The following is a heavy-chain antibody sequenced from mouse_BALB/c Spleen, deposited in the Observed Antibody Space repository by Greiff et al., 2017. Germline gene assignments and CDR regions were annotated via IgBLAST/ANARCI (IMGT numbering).Heavy chain of an antibody. CDR3: AALWGDYAMDY. CDR1: GFSLTGYG. V-gene: IGHV2-6-7*01. J-gene: IGHJ4*01. CDR2: IWGDGST. D-gene: IGHD1-1*02. Sequence: VMLVESGPGLVAPSQSLSITCTVSGFSLTGYGVNWVRQPPGKGLEWLGMIWGDGSTDYNSALKSRLSISKDNSKSQVFLKMNSMQTDDTARYYCAALWGDYAMDYWGQGTSVTVSS.